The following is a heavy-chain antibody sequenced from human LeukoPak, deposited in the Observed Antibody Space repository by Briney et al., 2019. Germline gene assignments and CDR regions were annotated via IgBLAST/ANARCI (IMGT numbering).Heavy chain of an antibody. Sequence: SETLSLTCTVSGGSISSYYWSWIRQPAGKGLEWIGRIYTSGSTNYNPSLKSRVTMSVDTSKNQFSLKLSSVTAADTAVYYCARQGRGELSSYYYYYMDVWGKGTTVTVSS. CDR3: ARQGRGELSSYYYYYMDV. CDR2: IYTSGST. J-gene: IGHJ6*03. CDR1: GGSISSYY. D-gene: IGHD1-26*01. V-gene: IGHV4-4*07.